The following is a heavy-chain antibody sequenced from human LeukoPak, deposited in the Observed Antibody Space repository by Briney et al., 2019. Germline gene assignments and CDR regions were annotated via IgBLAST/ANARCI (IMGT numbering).Heavy chain of an antibody. J-gene: IGHJ4*02. Sequence: PGRSLRLSCAASGFTFDDYAMHWVRQAPGKGLEWVSGISWNSGSIGYADSVKGRFTIPRANAKNSLYLQMNSLRAEDTALYYCAKDIRGMGQWLGFDYWGQGTLVTVSS. CDR3: AKDIRGMGQWLGFDY. D-gene: IGHD6-19*01. CDR1: GFTFDDYA. CDR2: ISWNSGSI. V-gene: IGHV3-9*01.